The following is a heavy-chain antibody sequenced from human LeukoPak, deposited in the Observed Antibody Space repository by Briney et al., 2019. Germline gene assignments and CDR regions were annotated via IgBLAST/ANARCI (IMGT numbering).Heavy chain of an antibody. V-gene: IGHV4-59*08. Sequence: SETLSLTCTVSGGSISSYYWSWIRQPAGKGLEWIGSIYHSGSTYYNPSLKSRVTISVDTSKNQFSLKLSSVTAADTAVYYCARQGDQLLSLNWFDPWGQGTLVTVSS. CDR1: GGSISSYY. J-gene: IGHJ5*02. CDR2: IYHSGST. CDR3: ARQGDQLLSLNWFDP. D-gene: IGHD2-2*01.